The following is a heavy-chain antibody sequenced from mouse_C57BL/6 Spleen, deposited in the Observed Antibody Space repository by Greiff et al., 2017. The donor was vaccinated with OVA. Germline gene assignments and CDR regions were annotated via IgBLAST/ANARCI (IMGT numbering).Heavy chain of an antibody. Sequence: QVQLKESGPGLVQPSQSLSITCTVSGFSLTSYGVHWVRQSPGKGLEWLGVIWSGGSTDYNAAFISRLSISKDNSKSQVFFKMNSLQADDTAIYYCARDYDFAYWGQGTLVTVSA. CDR1: GFSLTSYG. CDR2: IWSGGST. D-gene: IGHD2-4*01. CDR3: ARDYDFAY. V-gene: IGHV2-2*01. J-gene: IGHJ3*01.